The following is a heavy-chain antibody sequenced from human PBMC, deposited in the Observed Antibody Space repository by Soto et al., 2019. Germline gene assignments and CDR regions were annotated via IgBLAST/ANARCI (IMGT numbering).Heavy chain of an antibody. J-gene: IGHJ4*02. Sequence: PSETLSLTCAVSGGSISSGGYSWSWIRQPPGKGLEWIGYIYHSGSTYYNPSLKSRVTISVDRSKNQFSLQLTSVTAADTAVYYCARDKITGLFDYWGQGTVVTVSS. V-gene: IGHV4-30-2*01. CDR1: GGSISSGGYS. CDR3: ARDKITGLFDY. CDR2: IYHSGST. D-gene: IGHD2-8*02.